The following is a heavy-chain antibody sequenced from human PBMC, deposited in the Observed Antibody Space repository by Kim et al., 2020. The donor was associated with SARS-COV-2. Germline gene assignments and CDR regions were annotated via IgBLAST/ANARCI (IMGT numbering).Heavy chain of an antibody. Sequence: ASVKVSCKVSGYTLTELSMHWVRQAPGKGLEWMGGFDPEDGETIYAQKFQGRVTMTEDTSTDTAYMELSSLRSEDTAVYYCATLWFGDKDRDYWGQGTLVTVSS. J-gene: IGHJ4*02. CDR3: ATLWFGDKDRDY. CDR1: GYTLTELS. CDR2: FDPEDGET. D-gene: IGHD3-10*01. V-gene: IGHV1-24*01.